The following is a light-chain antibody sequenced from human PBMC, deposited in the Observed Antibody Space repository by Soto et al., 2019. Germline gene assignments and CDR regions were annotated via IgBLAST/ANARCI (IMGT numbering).Light chain of an antibody. CDR3: HQRSNWLT. CDR2: DAS. CDR1: QSVRSY. J-gene: IGKJ4*01. Sequence: EIVLTQSPATLSLSPGERATLSCRASQSVRSYLAWYQQKPGQAPRLLIYDASNRATGIPARFSGSGSGTDVTLTISSLEPEDFAVYYCHQRSNWLTFGGGTRVEIK. V-gene: IGKV3-11*01.